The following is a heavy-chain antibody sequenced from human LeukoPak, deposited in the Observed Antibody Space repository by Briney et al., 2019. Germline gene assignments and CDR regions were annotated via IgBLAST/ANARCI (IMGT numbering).Heavy chain of an antibody. CDR2: INHSGST. D-gene: IGHD3-10*01. CDR1: GGSFSGYY. CDR3: ARGAKTRITYYYGSGRFYYFDY. V-gene: IGHV4-34*01. Sequence: PSETLSLTCAVYGGSFSGYYWSWIRQPPGKGLEWIGEINHSGSTNYNPSLKSRVTISVDTSKNQFSLKLSSVTAADTAVYYCARGAKTRITYYYGSGRFYYFDYWGQGTLVTVSS. J-gene: IGHJ4*02.